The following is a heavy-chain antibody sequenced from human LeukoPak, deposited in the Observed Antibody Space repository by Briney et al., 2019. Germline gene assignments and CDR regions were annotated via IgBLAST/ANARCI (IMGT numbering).Heavy chain of an antibody. J-gene: IGHJ4*02. Sequence: GGSLRLSCAASRVTFDDYAMNSVRQAPGPGLEGVSGISWNSVSIGYADSVKGRFTISRDNARNSLYLHMNSLRAEDTALFYCAVQWLITDWGQGTLVTVSS. D-gene: IGHD6-19*01. CDR1: RVTFDDYA. CDR3: AVQWLITD. CDR2: ISWNSVSI. V-gene: IGHV3-9*01.